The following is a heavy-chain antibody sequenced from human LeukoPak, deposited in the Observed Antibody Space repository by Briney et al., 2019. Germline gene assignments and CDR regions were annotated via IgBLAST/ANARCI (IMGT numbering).Heavy chain of an antibody. J-gene: IGHJ6*02. V-gene: IGHV4-4*07. CDR1: GGSISSYY. Sequence: SETLSLTCTVSGGSISSYYWSWIRQPAGKGLEWIGRIYTSGSTNYNPSLKSRVTMSVDTSKKQFSLKLSSVTAADTAVYYCASIAVAGTRGYYYGMDVWGQGTTVSVSS. CDR3: ASIAVAGTRGYYYGMDV. D-gene: IGHD6-19*01. CDR2: IYTSGST.